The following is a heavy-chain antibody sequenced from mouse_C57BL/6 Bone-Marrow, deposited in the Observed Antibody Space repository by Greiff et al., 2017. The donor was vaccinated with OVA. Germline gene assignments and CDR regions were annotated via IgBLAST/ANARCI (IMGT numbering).Heavy chain of an antibody. CDR1: GYTFTSYW. J-gene: IGHJ3*01. CDR3: ARYDYDGFAY. D-gene: IGHD2-4*01. Sequence: VQLQQPGAELVMPGASVKLSCKASGYTFTSYWMHWVKQRPGQGLEWIGEIDPSDSYTNYNQKFKGKSTLTVDKSSSTAYMQLISLTSEDSAVYYCARYDYDGFAYWGQGTLVTVSA. V-gene: IGHV1-69*01. CDR2: IDPSDSYT.